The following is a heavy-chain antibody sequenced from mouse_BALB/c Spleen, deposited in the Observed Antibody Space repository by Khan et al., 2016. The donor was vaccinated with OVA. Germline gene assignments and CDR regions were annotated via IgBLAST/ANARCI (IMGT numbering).Heavy chain of an antibody. V-gene: IGHV1-4*01. CDR3: VRDGAYHREGGWFAY. Sequence: QVRLQQSGAELARPGASVKMSCKASGYTFTSYTIHWIKKRPGQGLEWIGYINPSNGYTNYNQKFKDKATLTTDKSSTTAYLQLSSLTSDDSAVYNWVRDGAYHREGGWFAYWGQGTLVTVSA. CDR1: GYTFTSYT. J-gene: IGHJ3*01. D-gene: IGHD2-14*01. CDR2: INPSNGYT.